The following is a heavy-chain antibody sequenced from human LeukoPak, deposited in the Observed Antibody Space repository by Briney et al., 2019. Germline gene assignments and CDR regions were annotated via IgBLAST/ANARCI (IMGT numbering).Heavy chain of an antibody. D-gene: IGHD3-10*01. J-gene: IGHJ4*02. CDR3: ARDWYYGSGSFDY. V-gene: IGHV3-30*03. CDR2: ISYDGSDK. CDR1: GFTFSSYG. Sequence: GGSLRLSYAASGFTFSSYGMHWVRQAPGKGLEWVAVISYDGSDKYYADSVKGRFTISRDNAKNSLYLQMNSLRAEDTALYHCARDWYYGSGSFDYWGQGTLVTVSS.